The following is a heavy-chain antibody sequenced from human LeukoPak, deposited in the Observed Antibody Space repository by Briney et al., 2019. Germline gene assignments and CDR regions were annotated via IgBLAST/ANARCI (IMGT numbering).Heavy chain of an antibody. CDR1: GGSISSNY. V-gene: IGHV3-66*01. J-gene: IGHJ6*03. CDR3: ARDRTGQQLISRKENYYMDV. CDR2: IYSGGST. D-gene: IGHD4-11*01. Sequence: ETLSLTCTVSGGSISSNYMSWVRQAPGKGLEWVSIIYSGGSTYYADSVKGRFTISRDNSKNTLYLQMNSLRAEDTAVYYCARDRTGQQLISRKENYYMDVWGKGTTVTISS.